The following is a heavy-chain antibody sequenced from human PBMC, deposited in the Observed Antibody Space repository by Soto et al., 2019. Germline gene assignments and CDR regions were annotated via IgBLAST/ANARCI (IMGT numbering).Heavy chain of an antibody. CDR1: GGSISSSSYY. CDR2: IYYSGST. Sequence: SETLSLTCTVSGGSISSSSYYWGWIRQPPGKGLEWIGSIYYSGSTYYNPSLKSRVTISVDTSKNQFSLKLSSVTAADTAVYYCASGKTYNFDYWGQGTLVTVSS. D-gene: IGHD2-21*01. V-gene: IGHV4-39*01. J-gene: IGHJ4*02. CDR3: ASGKTYNFDY.